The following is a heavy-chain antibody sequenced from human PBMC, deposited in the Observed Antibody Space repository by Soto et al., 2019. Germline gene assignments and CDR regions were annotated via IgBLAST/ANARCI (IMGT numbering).Heavy chain of an antibody. Sequence: QVQLVESGGGVVQPGTSLRLLCEGSGFTFSRYGMHWVRQAPGMGLEWVAVASHDGLAQYYGDSVKGRFTISRDNSQNTLYLQMNSLRTEDTAVYYCAKETIEVGGPNYFDYWGQGTLVTVSS. CDR1: GFTFSRYG. D-gene: IGHD6-19*01. CDR2: ASHDGLAQ. J-gene: IGHJ4*02. V-gene: IGHV3-30*18. CDR3: AKETIEVGGPNYFDY.